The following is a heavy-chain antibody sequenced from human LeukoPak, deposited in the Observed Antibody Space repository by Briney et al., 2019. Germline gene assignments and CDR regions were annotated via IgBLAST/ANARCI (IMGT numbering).Heavy chain of an antibody. Sequence: ASVKVSCKVSGYTLTELSMHWVRQAPGKGLEWMGGFDSEDGEAIHAQKFQGRVTMTEDTSTDTAYMELSSLRSEDTAVYYCATVVRWELVGNWFDPWGQGTLVTVSS. CDR3: ATVVRWELVGNWFDP. V-gene: IGHV1-24*01. D-gene: IGHD1-26*01. J-gene: IGHJ5*02. CDR2: FDSEDGEA. CDR1: GYTLTELS.